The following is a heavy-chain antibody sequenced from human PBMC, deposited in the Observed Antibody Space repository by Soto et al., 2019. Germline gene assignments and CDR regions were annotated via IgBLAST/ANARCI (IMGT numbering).Heavy chain of an antibody. CDR1: GGSFSGYY. V-gene: IGHV4-34*01. D-gene: IGHD3-10*01. CDR2: INHSGST. Sequence: SETLSLTCAVYGGSFSGYYWSWIRQPPGKGLEWIGEINHSGSTNYNPSLKSRVTISVDTSKNQFSLKLSSVTAADTAVYYCAGSGIYLSSTNDMDAWGKGTTLPFSS. J-gene: IGHJ6*03. CDR3: AGSGIYLSSTNDMDA.